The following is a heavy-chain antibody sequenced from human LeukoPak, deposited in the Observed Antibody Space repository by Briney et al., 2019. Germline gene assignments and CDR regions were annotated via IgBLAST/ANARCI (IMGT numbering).Heavy chain of an antibody. CDR1: GGSTSSYY. CDR2: IYTSGST. D-gene: IGHD6-6*01. CDR3: ARHGRSIAARRFAFDI. J-gene: IGHJ3*02. V-gene: IGHV4-4*09. Sequence: SETLSLTCTVSGGSTSSYYWSWIRQPPGKGLEWIGYIYTSGSTNYNPSLKSRVTISVDTSKNQFSLKLSSVTAADTAAYYCARHGRSIAARRFAFDIWGQGTMVTVSS.